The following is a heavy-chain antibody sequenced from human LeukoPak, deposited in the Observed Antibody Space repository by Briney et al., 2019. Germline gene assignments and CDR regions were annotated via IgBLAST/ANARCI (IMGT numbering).Heavy chain of an antibody. CDR1: GYTFTGYY. CDR3: ARMSFGGWYYYGSGSSDY. D-gene: IGHD3-10*01. J-gene: IGHJ4*02. Sequence: ASXKVSCKASGYTFTGYYMHWVRQAPGQGLEWMGRINPNSGGTNYAQKFQGRVTMTRDTSISTAYMELSRLRSDDTAVYYCARMSFGGWYYYGSGSSDYWGQGTLVTVSS. V-gene: IGHV1-2*06. CDR2: INPNSGGT.